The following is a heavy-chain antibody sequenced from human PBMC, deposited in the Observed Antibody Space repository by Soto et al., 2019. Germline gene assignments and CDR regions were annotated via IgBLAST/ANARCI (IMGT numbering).Heavy chain of an antibody. CDR1: GYSFAGYW. CDR2: IDPSDSQT. Sequence: GESLKISCKGSGYSFAGYWITWVRQKPGKGLEWMGRIDPSDSQTYYSPSFRGHVTISVTKSITTVFLQWSSLRASDTAMYYCARQIYDSDTGPNFQYYFDSWGQGTLVTVSS. V-gene: IGHV5-10-1*01. J-gene: IGHJ4*02. D-gene: IGHD3-22*01. CDR3: ARQIYDSDTGPNFQYYFDS.